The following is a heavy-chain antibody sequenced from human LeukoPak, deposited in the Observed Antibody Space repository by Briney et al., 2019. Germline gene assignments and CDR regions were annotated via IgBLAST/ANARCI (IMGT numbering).Heavy chain of an antibody. CDR2: IYYSGST. J-gene: IGHJ4*02. CDR1: GGSISGSSYY. D-gene: IGHD1-14*01. Sequence: SETLSLTCTVSGGSISGSSYYWGGIRQPPRKGLEWIGSIYYSGSTYYNPSLKSRVTISVDTSKNQFSLKLSSVTAADTAVYYCARDQPGGQAVDYWGQGTLVTVSS. CDR3: ARDQPGGQAVDY. V-gene: IGHV4-39*07.